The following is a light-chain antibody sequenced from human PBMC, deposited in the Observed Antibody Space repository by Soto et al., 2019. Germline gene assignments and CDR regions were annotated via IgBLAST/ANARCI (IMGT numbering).Light chain of an antibody. J-gene: IGKJ1*01. V-gene: IGKV1-5*03. CDR2: KAS. Sequence: DIQMTQSPSTLSGSVGDRVTITCRASQTISSWLAWYQQKPGKAPKLLIYKASTLKSGVPSRFSGRGSGTEFTLTITSLQPDDFANDDGQHYSSYYEGFGQ. CDR3: QHYSSYYEG. CDR1: QTISSW.